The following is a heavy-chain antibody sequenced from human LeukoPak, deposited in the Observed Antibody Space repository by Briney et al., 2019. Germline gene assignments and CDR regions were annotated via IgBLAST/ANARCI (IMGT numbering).Heavy chain of an antibody. Sequence: SQTLSLTCSVSGASVGSHQYYWSWIRQPPGKGLEWIGYIYYSGSTNYNPSLKSRVTISIDASKNQFSLKLSSVTAADTAVYYCARGRGGYSYGYFVDYWGQGTLVTVSS. CDR2: IYYSGST. CDR3: ARGRGGYSYGYFVDY. D-gene: IGHD5-18*01. CDR1: GASVGSHQYY. V-gene: IGHV4-61*01. J-gene: IGHJ4*02.